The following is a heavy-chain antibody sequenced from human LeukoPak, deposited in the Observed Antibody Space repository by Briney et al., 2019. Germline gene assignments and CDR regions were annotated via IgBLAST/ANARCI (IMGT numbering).Heavy chain of an antibody. CDR2: AYYSGST. J-gene: IGHJ4*02. CDR1: GGSIRSYY. CDR3: ATYPFRGDTHYFDY. Sequence: SETLSLTCTVSGGSIRSYYWSWIRQPPGKGLEWIGEAYYSGSTNYNPSLKSRVTISVDTSKNQFSLKLSSATAADTAVYYCATYPFRGDTHYFDYWGQGILVTVSS. D-gene: IGHD3-10*01. V-gene: IGHV4-59*01.